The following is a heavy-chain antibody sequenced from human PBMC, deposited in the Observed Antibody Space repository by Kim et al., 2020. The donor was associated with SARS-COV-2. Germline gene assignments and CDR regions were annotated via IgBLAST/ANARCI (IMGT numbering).Heavy chain of an antibody. CDR1: GGSISSSSYY. V-gene: IGHV4-39*02. CDR2: IYYSGST. Sequence: SETLSLTCTVSGGSISSSSYYWGWIRQPPGKGLEWIGSIYYSGSTYYNPSLKSRLTISVDTSKNQFSLKLSSVTAADTAVYYCARDSGITIFGVVIDYYGMDVWGQGTTVTVSS. J-gene: IGHJ6*02. D-gene: IGHD3-3*01. CDR3: ARDSGITIFGVVIDYYGMDV.